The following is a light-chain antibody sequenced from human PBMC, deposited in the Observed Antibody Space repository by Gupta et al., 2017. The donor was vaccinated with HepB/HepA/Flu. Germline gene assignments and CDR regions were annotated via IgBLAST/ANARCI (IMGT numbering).Light chain of an antibody. V-gene: IGLV2-8*01. CDR3: STYAGSNNFEE. Sequence: QSALTHPPSASGSPGQSVTISCPGTSNDVGGYNYVSGYQQHPGKAPNLSIYEVNKRPSGVPDRFSGSKSGNTASLTVSGLQAEDEADYYCSTYAGSNNFEEFGGGTKLTVL. CDR2: EVN. J-gene: IGLJ2*01. CDR1: SNDVGGYNY.